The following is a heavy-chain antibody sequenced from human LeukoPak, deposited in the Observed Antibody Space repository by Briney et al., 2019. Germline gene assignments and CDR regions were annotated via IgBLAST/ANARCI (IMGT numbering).Heavy chain of an antibody. Sequence: GGSLRLSCAASGFIFSSYAMHWVRQAPGKGLEWVALISYDGDNKYYADSVKGRFTISRDNSKNTLYLQMNSLRAEDTAVYYCARDLATVTTPFDYWGQGTLVTVSS. V-gene: IGHV3-30-3*01. CDR2: ISYDGDNK. J-gene: IGHJ4*02. D-gene: IGHD4-17*01. CDR1: GFIFSSYA. CDR3: ARDLATVTTPFDY.